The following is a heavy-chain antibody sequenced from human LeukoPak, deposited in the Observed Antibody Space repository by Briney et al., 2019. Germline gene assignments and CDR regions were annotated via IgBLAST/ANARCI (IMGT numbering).Heavy chain of an antibody. J-gene: IGHJ4*02. Sequence: PGGSLRLSCAASGFTFSSYWMSWVRQAPGKGLEWVANIKEDGSEKYYVDSVKGRFTISRDNAKNSLSLQANSLSAEDTAVYYCARSRSGYYEDYWGQGTLVTVSS. V-gene: IGHV3-7*01. CDR2: IKEDGSEK. CDR1: GFTFSSYW. CDR3: ARSRSGYYEDY. D-gene: IGHD3-22*01.